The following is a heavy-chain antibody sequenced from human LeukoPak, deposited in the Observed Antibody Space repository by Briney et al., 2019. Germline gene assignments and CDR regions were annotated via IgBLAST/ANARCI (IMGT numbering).Heavy chain of an antibody. J-gene: IGHJ4*02. CDR2: IYYSGST. D-gene: IGHD2-2*01. CDR1: GGSISSYY. Sequence: SETLSLTCTVSGGSISSYYWSWIRQPPGKGLEWIGYIYYSGSTNYNPSLKSRVTISVDTSKNQFSLKLSSVTAADTAVHYCAREHCSSTSCYRGQFDYWGQGTLVTVSS. CDR3: AREHCSSTSCYRGQFDY. V-gene: IGHV4-59*01.